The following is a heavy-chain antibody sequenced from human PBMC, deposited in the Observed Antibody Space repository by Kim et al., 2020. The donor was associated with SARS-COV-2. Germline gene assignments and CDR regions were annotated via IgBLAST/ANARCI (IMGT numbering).Heavy chain of an antibody. CDR2: VNHSGRT. J-gene: IGHJ6*01. CDR1: GGSVSGYY. CDR3: AREDRSGDTYAIYSYGLDV. Sequence: SETLSLTCAVYGGSVSGYYWSWIRKPPGKGLEWIGEVNHSGRTDYSPSLKSRLTISIDTSKNQISLNLTSVTAADTAVYYCAREDRSGDTYAIYSYGLDV. V-gene: IGHV4-34*01. D-gene: IGHD3-22*01.